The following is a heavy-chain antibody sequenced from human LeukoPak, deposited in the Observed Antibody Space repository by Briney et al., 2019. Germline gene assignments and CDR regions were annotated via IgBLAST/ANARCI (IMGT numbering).Heavy chain of an antibody. Sequence: PSETLSLTCTVSGGSISSSSYYWGWLRQPPGKGLEWIGRIYYSGSTYYHPSLKSRSTISVDTSKNQFSLKLSSVTAADTAVYYCASHNYGYPYAFDIWGQGTMVTVSS. CDR2: IYYSGST. CDR1: GGSISSSSYY. CDR3: ASHNYGYPYAFDI. V-gene: IGHV4-39*01. D-gene: IGHD5-24*01. J-gene: IGHJ3*02.